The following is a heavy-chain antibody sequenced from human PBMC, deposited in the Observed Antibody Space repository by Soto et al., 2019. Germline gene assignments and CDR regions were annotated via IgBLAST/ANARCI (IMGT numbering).Heavy chain of an antibody. CDR1: GFTFSSFA. CDR2: ISGGGYTT. V-gene: IGHV3-23*01. J-gene: IGHJ4*02. Sequence: PGGSLRLSCPASGFTFSSFAMSWVRQAPGKGLEWVSSISGGGYTTYYADSVKGRFTISRDNSKSTLYLQMNSLSAEDTAEYYCAKQAEYLRDPFDYWGQGTPVTVSS. CDR3: AKQAEYLRDPFDY. D-gene: IGHD6-6*01.